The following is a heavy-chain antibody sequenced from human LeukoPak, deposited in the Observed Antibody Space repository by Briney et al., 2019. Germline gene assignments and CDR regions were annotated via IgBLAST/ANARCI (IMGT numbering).Heavy chain of an antibody. D-gene: IGHD3-10*01. J-gene: IGHJ4*02. CDR2: IYTSGST. CDR3: VRQRTYYSPFDY. CDR1: GGSISSGSYY. V-gene: IGHV4-61*02. Sequence: SETLSLTCTVSGGSISSGSYYWSWIRQPAGKGLEWIGRIYTSGSTNYNPSLKSRVTISVDTSKNQFSLKVTSVTAADTAVYYCVRQRTYYSPFDYWGQGILVSVSS.